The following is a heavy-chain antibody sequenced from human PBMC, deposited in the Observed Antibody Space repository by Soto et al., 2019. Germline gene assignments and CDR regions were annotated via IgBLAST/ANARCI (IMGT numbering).Heavy chain of an antibody. D-gene: IGHD3-3*01. CDR1: GFTFSSYG. CDR2: VSYDGNNE. Sequence: QVQLVESGGGVVQPGRSLRLSCAASGFTFSSYGMHWVRQAPGKGLEWVAVVSYDGNNEYYADSVKDRFTISRDNCKNTLCLQMNSLRAEDTDMYYCAKTITTPAVSSYSRDSTGRGALIDYWGQGTLVIVSS. CDR3: AKTITTPAVSSYSRDSTGRGALIDY. J-gene: IGHJ4*02. V-gene: IGHV3-30*18.